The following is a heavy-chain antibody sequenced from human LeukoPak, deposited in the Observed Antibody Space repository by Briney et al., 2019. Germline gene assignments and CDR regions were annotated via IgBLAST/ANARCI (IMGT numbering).Heavy chain of an antibody. CDR2: IIPIFGTA. CDR3: AREASGGYWDDY. J-gene: IGHJ4*02. Sequence: SVKVSCTASGGTFSSYAISWVRQAPGQGLEWMGGIIPIFGTANYAQKFQGRVTITAGESTSTAYMELSSLRSEDTAVYYCAREASGGYWDDYWGQGTLVTVSS. D-gene: IGHD2-21*02. CDR1: GGTFSSYA. V-gene: IGHV1-69*13.